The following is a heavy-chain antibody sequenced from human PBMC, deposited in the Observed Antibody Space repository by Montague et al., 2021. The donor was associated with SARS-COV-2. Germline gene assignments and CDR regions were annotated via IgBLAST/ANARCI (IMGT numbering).Heavy chain of an antibody. CDR2: ISDIGST. V-gene: IGHV4-34*01. CDR1: GGSFNGYY. CDR3: VRERECSGGSCYGPDDDAFDI. D-gene: IGHD2-15*01. Sequence: SETLSLTCAVYGGSFNGYYWNRIRQPPGKGLEWIGEISDIGSTTYNPSLESRLTTSVDRSKNQFSLRLTSVTAADTAVYYCVRERECSGGSCYGPDDDAFDIRGQGTMVTVSS. J-gene: IGHJ3*02.